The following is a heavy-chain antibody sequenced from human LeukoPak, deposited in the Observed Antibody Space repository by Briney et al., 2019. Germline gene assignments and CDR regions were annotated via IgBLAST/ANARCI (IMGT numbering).Heavy chain of an antibody. CDR3: ATASYGDYDLDY. CDR1: GFTFSSYG. Sequence: PGGSLRLSCAASGFTFSSYGMHWVRQALGKGLEWVAVISYDGSNKYYADSVKGRFTISRDNSKNTLYLQMNSLRAEDTAVYYCATASYGDYDLDYWGQGTLVTVSS. V-gene: IGHV3-30*03. J-gene: IGHJ4*02. D-gene: IGHD4-17*01. CDR2: ISYDGSNK.